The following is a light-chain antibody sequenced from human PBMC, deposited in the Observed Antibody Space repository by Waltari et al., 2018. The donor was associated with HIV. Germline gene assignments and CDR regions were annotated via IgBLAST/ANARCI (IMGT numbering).Light chain of an antibody. Sequence: EIELTQSPGTLSLSPGERATLSCRASQSVSSSFLAWYQQKPGQAPRLLIYGASSTATGIPDRFSGSGSGTDFTLTISRLEPEDFAVYYCQQYGSSKWPFGQGTKVEIK. V-gene: IGKV3-20*01. J-gene: IGKJ1*01. CDR3: QQYGSSKWP. CDR1: QSVSSSF. CDR2: GAS.